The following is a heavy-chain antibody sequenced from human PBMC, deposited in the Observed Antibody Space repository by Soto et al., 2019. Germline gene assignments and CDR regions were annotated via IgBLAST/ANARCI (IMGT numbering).Heavy chain of an antibody. V-gene: IGHV1-69*02. D-gene: IGHD1-26*01. CDR2: IIPILGIA. Sequence: QVQLVQSGAEVKKPGSSVKVSCKASGGTFSSYTISWVRQAPGQGLEWMGRIIPILGIANYAQNFQGRVTITVDKSVSTAYMELSSLISEDTAVYYCLGVVGAANDYWGQGTLVTVSS. J-gene: IGHJ4*02. CDR3: LGVVGAANDY. CDR1: GGTFSSYT.